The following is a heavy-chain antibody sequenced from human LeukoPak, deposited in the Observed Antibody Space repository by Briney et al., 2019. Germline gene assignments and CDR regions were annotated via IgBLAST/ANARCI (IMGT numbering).Heavy chain of an antibody. CDR3: AKGGPGDGNWFDL. D-gene: IGHD2-21*02. J-gene: IGHJ5*02. CDR1: GFTFSGYD. V-gene: IGHV3-30*18. Sequence: GGSLRLSCVASGFTFSGYDIPWVRQAPGKGLEWVTLISYDGSNKYYADSVKGRFTISRDNPKNTLYLQMNSLRGEDTAVYYCAKGGPGDGNWFDLWGQGTLVTVSS. CDR2: ISYDGSNK.